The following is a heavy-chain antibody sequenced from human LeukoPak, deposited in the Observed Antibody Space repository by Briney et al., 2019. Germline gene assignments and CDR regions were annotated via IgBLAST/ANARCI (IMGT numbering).Heavy chain of an antibody. V-gene: IGHV3-48*01. D-gene: IGHD3/OR15-3a*01. CDR2: ITGSINTI. Sequence: GGSLRLSCAASGFTFSSYSMKCVRQAPGKGLEWVSYITGSINTIHYAESVKGRFTISRDNAKNSVYLQMNSLRLEDTAVYYCARTGLGLYSFDYWGRGTLVTVSS. CDR3: ARTGLGLYSFDY. J-gene: IGHJ4*02. CDR1: GFTFSSYS.